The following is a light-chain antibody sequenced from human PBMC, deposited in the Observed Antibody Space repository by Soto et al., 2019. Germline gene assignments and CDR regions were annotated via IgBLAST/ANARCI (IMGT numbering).Light chain of an antibody. CDR3: GTWDSSLSAGV. CDR2: DNY. Sequence: QSALTQPPSASGSPGQSVTISCTGTSSDVGGYNFVSWYQQHPGKAPKLLIYDNYKRPSGIPDRFSGSKSGTSATLGITGLQTGDEADYYCGTWDSSLSAGVFGGGTKVTVL. V-gene: IGLV1-51*01. J-gene: IGLJ2*01. CDR1: SSDVGGYNF.